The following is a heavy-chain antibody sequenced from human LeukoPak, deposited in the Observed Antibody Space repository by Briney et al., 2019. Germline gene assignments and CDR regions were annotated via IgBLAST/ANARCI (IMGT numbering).Heavy chain of an antibody. J-gene: IGHJ4*02. CDR1: GFTFRNYW. CDR2: INSDGSTT. CDR3: AKDSHEEYYGSGSYSDY. Sequence: GGSLRLSCAASGFTFRNYWMHWVRQAPGKGLVWVSHINSDGSTTSYADSVKGRFTISRDNAKNTLYLQMNSLRAEDTALYYCAKDSHEEYYGSGSYSDYWGQGTLVTVSS. D-gene: IGHD3-10*01. V-gene: IGHV3-74*01.